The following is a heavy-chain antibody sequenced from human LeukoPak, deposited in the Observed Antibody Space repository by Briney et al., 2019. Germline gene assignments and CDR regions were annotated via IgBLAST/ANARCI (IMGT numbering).Heavy chain of an antibody. Sequence: PGRSLRLSCAASGFPFSDYTMNWVRRAPGKGLEWVSSISSTSVYIYYANSVKGRFTISRDNAKNSLYLQMNSLRADDTAVYFCARDPFTGAFDIWGQGTMVTVSS. D-gene: IGHD7-27*01. CDR1: GFPFSDYT. V-gene: IGHV3-21*01. CDR2: ISSTSVYI. CDR3: ARDPFTGAFDI. J-gene: IGHJ3*02.